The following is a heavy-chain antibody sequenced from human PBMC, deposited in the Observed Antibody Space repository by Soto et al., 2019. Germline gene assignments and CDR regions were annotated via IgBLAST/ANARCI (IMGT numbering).Heavy chain of an antibody. CDR2: IYYSGST. J-gene: IGHJ4*02. D-gene: IGHD6-19*01. Sequence: QVQLQESGPGLVKPSETLSLTCTVSGCSVSIGSYYWSWIRQPPGKGLEWIGYIYYSGSTNYNPSRMIRVTISVDKSKTQSSLKLSSVTAADTAVYYCARVRIGVPPHTFIYWGQGTVVTVSS. CDR3: ARVRIGVPPHTFIY. CDR1: GCSVSIGSYY. V-gene: IGHV4-61*01.